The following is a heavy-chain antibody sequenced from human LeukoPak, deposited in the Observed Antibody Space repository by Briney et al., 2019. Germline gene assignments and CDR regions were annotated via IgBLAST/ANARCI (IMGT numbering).Heavy chain of an antibody. CDR3: ARGRTYYYDSSGYYLGGDFDY. CDR1: GGSISSYY. J-gene: IGHJ4*02. Sequence: PSETLSLTCTVSGGSISSYYWSWIRQPPGKGLEWIGYIYYSGSTNYNPSLKSRVTISVDTSKNQFSLKLSSVTAADTAVYYCARGRTYYYDSSGYYLGGDFDYWGQGTLVTVSS. D-gene: IGHD3-22*01. CDR2: IYYSGST. V-gene: IGHV4-59*12.